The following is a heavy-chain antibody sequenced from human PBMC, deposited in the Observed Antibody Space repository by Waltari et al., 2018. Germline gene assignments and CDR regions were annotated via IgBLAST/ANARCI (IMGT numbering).Heavy chain of an antibody. CDR1: GFTFSSYA. V-gene: IGHV3-23*01. J-gene: IGHJ4*02. Sequence: EVQLLESGGGLVQHGGSLRLSCAASGFTFSSYAMSWVRQAPGKGLEWVSAISGSGGSTYYADSVKGRFTISRDNSKNTLYLQMNSLRAEDTAVYYCAKGGYSGYDYDASPYYFDYWGQGTLVTVSS. CDR3: AKGGYSGYDYDASPYYFDY. CDR2: ISGSGGST. D-gene: IGHD5-12*01.